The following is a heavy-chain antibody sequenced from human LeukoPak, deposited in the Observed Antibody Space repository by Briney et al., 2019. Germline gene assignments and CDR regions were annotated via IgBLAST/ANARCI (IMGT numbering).Heavy chain of an antibody. CDR2: INHSGST. V-gene: IGHV4-34*01. CDR1: GGSFSGYY. Sequence: SETLSLTCAVYGGSFSGYYWSWIRQPPGKGLEWIGEINHSGSTNYNPSLKSRVTISVDTSKNQFSLKLSSVTAEDTAVYYCARPPLYGSGYIDYWGQGTLVTVSS. CDR3: ARPPLYGSGYIDY. J-gene: IGHJ4*02. D-gene: IGHD3-10*01.